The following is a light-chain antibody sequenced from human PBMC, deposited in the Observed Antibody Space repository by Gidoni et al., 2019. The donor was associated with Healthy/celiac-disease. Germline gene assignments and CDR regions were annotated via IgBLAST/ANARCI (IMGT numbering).Light chain of an antibody. CDR1: QSVSSN. CDR3: QQYNNWPPLT. J-gene: IGKJ4*01. CDR2: GAS. Sequence: EIVMTPSPATLSVSPGERATLSCRASQSVSSNLAWYQQKPGQAPRLLIYGASTRATGIPARFSGSGSGTEFTLTISSLQSEDFAVYYCQQYNNWPPLTVXGXTKVEIK. V-gene: IGKV3-15*01.